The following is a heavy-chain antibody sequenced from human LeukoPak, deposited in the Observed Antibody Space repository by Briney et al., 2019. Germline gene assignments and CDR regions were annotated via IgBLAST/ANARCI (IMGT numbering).Heavy chain of an antibody. D-gene: IGHD3-10*01. Sequence: PGGSLRLSCAASGFTFSSYAMSWVRQAPGKGLEWVSAISGSGGSTHYADSVKGRFTISRDNSKNTLYLQMNSLRAEDTAVYYCANDAPHITMVRGVITGYFDYWGQGTLVTVSS. CDR1: GFTFSSYA. J-gene: IGHJ4*02. CDR2: ISGSGGST. V-gene: IGHV3-23*01. CDR3: ANDAPHITMVRGVITGYFDY.